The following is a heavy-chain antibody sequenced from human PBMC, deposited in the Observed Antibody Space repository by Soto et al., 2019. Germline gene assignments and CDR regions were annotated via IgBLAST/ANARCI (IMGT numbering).Heavy chain of an antibody. Sequence: GASVKVSCKASGGTFSSYAISWVRQAPGQGLEWMGGIIPIFGTANYAQKFQGRVTITADESTSTAYMELSSLRSEDTAVYYCARDSYYHGSGSYRGWGIDYWGQGTLVTVSS. J-gene: IGHJ4*02. CDR2: IIPIFGTA. CDR3: ARDSYYHGSGSYRGWGIDY. D-gene: IGHD3-10*01. CDR1: GGTFSSYA. V-gene: IGHV1-69*13.